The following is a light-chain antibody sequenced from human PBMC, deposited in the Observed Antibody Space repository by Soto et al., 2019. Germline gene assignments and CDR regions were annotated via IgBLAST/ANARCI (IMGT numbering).Light chain of an antibody. Sequence: QSALTQPASVSGSPGQSITISCTGTSSDVGAYTFVSCYRQHPDKVPKLMIFDVSRRPSGVPDRFSGSKSGNTASLTISGLQPEDEADYYCSSYTSSSTHVFGSGTKLTVL. J-gene: IGLJ1*01. CDR3: SSYTSSSTHV. V-gene: IGLV2-14*03. CDR1: SSDVGAYTF. CDR2: DVS.